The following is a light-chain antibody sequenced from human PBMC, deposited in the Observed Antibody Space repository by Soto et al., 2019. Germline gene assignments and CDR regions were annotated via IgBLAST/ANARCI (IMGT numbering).Light chain of an antibody. J-gene: IGKJ1*01. CDR3: QQYNSYSWT. CDR2: YAS. CDR1: QSISTW. Sequence: DIQMTQSPSTLSASVGDRVTITCRASQSISTWLAWYQQKPGKAPKLLIYYASSLESGVPSRFSGSGSGTEFTLTISSLQPDDFATYYFQQYNSYSWTFGQGNKVVIK. V-gene: IGKV1-5*01.